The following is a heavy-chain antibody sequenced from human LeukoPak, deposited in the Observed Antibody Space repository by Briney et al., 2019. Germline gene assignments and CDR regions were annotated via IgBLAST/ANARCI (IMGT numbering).Heavy chain of an antibody. V-gene: IGHV3-7*01. CDR2: INRNGSDK. Sequence: GGSLRLSCAASGFTFSSYGMHWVRQAPGKGLEWVANINRNGSDKYYVDSVKGRFTISRDNAKNSLYLQMNSLRAEDTAVYYCASSGGYCSSTSCHTWDYWGQGTLVTVSS. CDR3: ASSGGYCSSTSCHTWDY. J-gene: IGHJ4*02. CDR1: GFTFSSYG. D-gene: IGHD2-2*02.